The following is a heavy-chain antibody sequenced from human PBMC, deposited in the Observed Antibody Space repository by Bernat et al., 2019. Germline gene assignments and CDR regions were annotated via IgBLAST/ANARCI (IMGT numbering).Heavy chain of an antibody. J-gene: IGHJ4*02. V-gene: IGHV4-30-4*01. Sequence: QVQLQESGPGLVKPSQTLSLTCTVSGGSISSGDYYWSWIRQPPGKGLEWIGYIYYSGSAYYNPSLKSRVTISVDTSKNPFSLKLSSVTAADTAVYYCVRVHDGYRNDYWGQGTLVTVSS. CDR2: IYYSGSA. CDR3: VRVHDGYRNDY. CDR1: GGSISSGDYY. D-gene: IGHD5-24*01.